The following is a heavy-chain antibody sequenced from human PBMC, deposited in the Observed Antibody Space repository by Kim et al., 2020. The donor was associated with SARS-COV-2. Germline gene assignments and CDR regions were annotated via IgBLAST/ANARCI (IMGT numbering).Heavy chain of an antibody. D-gene: IGHD6-13*01. CDR1: GFTFTNYF. J-gene: IGHJ4*02. CDR2: INPTGAFT. Sequence: ASVKVSCKASGFTFTNYFMHWVRQAPGQGLEWMGTINPTGAFTLFTQKYQGRVIITKDTSTSTVYMEVSSLRSEDTAVYYCAREAAIIAGPEKNFDYWGQGTLVTVSS. V-gene: IGHV1-46*01. CDR3: AREAAIIAGPEKNFDY.